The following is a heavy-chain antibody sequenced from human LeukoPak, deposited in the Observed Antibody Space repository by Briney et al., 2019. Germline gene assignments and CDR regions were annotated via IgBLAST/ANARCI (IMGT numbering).Heavy chain of an antibody. V-gene: IGHV3-30*18. D-gene: IGHD3-16*01. CDR1: GFMFSDYA. CDR3: AKDMIGGPSDYFDY. Sequence: GGSLRLSCAASGFMFSDYAMHWVRQAPGKGLEWVAVTSSDGTLKCYGDAVRGRFTISRDNSKNTLSLQMSSLRTDDTAVYFCAKDMIGGPSDYFDYWGLGTLVTVSS. CDR2: TSSDGTLK. J-gene: IGHJ4*02.